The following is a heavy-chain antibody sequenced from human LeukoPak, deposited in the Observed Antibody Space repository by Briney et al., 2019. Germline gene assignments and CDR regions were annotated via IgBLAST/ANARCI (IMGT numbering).Heavy chain of an antibody. D-gene: IGHD3-16*01. CDR2: ILYDGSNR. Sequence: GESLRLSCAASGFTFNTYNLHWVRQAPGKGLEWVAVILYDGSNRYYADSAKGRFTISRDNSKNTLSLQMNSLRTEDTAVYYCARQRSLGYFDYWGQGTLVTVSS. CDR1: GFTFNTYN. CDR3: ARQRSLGYFDY. J-gene: IGHJ4*02. V-gene: IGHV3-30-3*01.